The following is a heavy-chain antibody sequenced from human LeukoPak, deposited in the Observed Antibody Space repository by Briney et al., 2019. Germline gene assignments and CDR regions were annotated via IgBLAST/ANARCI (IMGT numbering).Heavy chain of an antibody. CDR3: ARGGYYDFWSGPAQKYGMDV. CDR1: GFTFSSYS. V-gene: IGHV3-21*01. Sequence: GGSLRLSCAASGFTFSSYSMNWARQAPGKGLEWVSSISSSSSYIYHADSVKGRFTISRDNAKNSLYLQMNSLRAEDTAVYYCARGGYYDFWSGPAQKYGMDVWGQGTTVTVSS. CDR2: ISSSSSYI. D-gene: IGHD3-3*01. J-gene: IGHJ6*02.